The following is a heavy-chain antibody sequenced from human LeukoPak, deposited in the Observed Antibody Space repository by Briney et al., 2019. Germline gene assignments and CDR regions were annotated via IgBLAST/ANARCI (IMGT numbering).Heavy chain of an antibody. V-gene: IGHV1-2*02. CDR3: AREGRHYDIGLEDYYYYMDV. Sequence: ASVKVSCKASGGTFSSYAISWVRQAPGQGLEWMGCINPNSGGTNYAQRFQGRVTMTRDTSISTAYMELSRLRSDDTAVYYCAREGRHYDIGLEDYYYYMDVWGKGTTVTISS. D-gene: IGHD3-9*01. CDR1: GGTFSSYA. J-gene: IGHJ6*03. CDR2: INPNSGGT.